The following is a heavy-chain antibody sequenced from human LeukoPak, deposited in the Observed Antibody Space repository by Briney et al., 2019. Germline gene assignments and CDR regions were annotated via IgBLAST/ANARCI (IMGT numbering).Heavy chain of an antibody. CDR3: AELGITMIGGV. CDR2: ISSSCSTI. V-gene: IGHV3-48*03. D-gene: IGHD3-10*02. Sequence: GGSLRLSCAASGFTFSSYEMNWVRQAPGQGLEWVSYISSSCSTIYYADSVKGRFTISRDNAKNSLYLKMNSLRAEDTAVYYCAELGITMIGGVWGKGTTVTISS. J-gene: IGHJ6*04. CDR1: GFTFSSYE.